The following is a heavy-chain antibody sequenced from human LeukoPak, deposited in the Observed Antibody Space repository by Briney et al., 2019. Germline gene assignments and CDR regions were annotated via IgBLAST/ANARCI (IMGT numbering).Heavy chain of an antibody. J-gene: IGHJ4*02. CDR2: IRYDGSNK. V-gene: IGHV3-30*02. CDR1: GFTFSSYG. Sequence: GGSLRLSCAASGFTFSSYGMHWVRQAPGKGLEWVAFIRYDGSNKYYADSVKGRLTISRDNSKNTLYLQMNSLRAEDTAVYYCARDGEGVLGFDYWGQGTLVTVSS. D-gene: IGHD2-8*02. CDR3: ARDGEGVLGFDY.